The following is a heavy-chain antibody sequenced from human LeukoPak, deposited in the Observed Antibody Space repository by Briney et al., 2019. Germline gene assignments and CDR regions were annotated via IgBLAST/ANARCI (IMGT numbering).Heavy chain of an antibody. D-gene: IGHD3-10*01. CDR2: INHSGST. J-gene: IGHJ4*02. CDR3: ARDARTYYYGSGSYSSSYFDY. Sequence: PSETLSLTCAVYGGSFSGYYWSWIRQPPGKGLEWIGEINHSGSTNYNPSLKSRVTISVDTSKNQFSLKLSSVTAADTAVYYCARDARTYYYGSGSYSSSYFDYWGQGTLVTVSS. V-gene: IGHV4-34*01. CDR1: GGSFSGYY.